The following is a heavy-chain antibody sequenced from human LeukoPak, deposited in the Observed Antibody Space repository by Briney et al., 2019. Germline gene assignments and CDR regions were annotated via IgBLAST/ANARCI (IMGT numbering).Heavy chain of an antibody. Sequence: GGSLRLSCAASGVTLSTYAMSWARQAPGKGLEWVSGISSSGSGDNTYYADSVKGRFTISRDNSKNTLCLQMNSLRAEDTAVYYCAKGGVAARPGYFDYWGQGTLVTVSS. D-gene: IGHD6-6*01. CDR1: GVTLSTYA. CDR2: ISSSGSGDNT. CDR3: AKGGVAARPGYFDY. V-gene: IGHV3-23*01. J-gene: IGHJ4*02.